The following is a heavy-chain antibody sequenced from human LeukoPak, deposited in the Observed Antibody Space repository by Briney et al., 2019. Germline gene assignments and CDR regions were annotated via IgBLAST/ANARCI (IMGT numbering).Heavy chain of an antibody. V-gene: IGHV3-74*01. Sequence: GGSLRLSCAASGFTFSSYWMHWVRQAPGKGLVWVSRINSDGSSTSYADSVKGRFTISRDNAKNTLYLQMNSLRAEDTAVYYCARGRNYYDSSGYYSRDAFDIWGQGTMVTVSS. CDR1: GFTFSSYW. D-gene: IGHD3-22*01. J-gene: IGHJ3*02. CDR2: INSDGSST. CDR3: ARGRNYYDSSGYYSRDAFDI.